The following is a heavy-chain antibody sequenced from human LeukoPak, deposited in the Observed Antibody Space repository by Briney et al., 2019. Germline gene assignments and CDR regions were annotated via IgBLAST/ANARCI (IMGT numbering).Heavy chain of an antibody. V-gene: IGHV1-69*04. J-gene: IGHJ4*02. D-gene: IGHD5-18*01. Sequence: SVKVSCKATGGTFSSYAISWVRQARGQGLEWMGRIIPILGIANYAQKFQGRVTITADKSTSTAYMELSSLRSEDTAVYYCARVFRIRGYSYGYMDYWGQGTLVTVSS. CDR1: GGTFSSYA. CDR3: ARVFRIRGYSYGYMDY. CDR2: IIPILGIA.